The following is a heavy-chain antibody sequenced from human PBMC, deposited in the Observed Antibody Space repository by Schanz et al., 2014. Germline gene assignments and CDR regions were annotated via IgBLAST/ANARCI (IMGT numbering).Heavy chain of an antibody. CDR3: TRDGYCSSTSCYTEYDY. V-gene: IGHV1-18*01. Sequence: QVQLVQSGGEVKKPGASVKVSCKASGYTFTNYGISWVRQAPGQGLEWMGWISAYNGNINYAQKLQGRVTMTTDTSTSTAYMELRSLRSDDTAVYYCTRDGYCSSTSCYTEYDYWGQGTLVTVSS. D-gene: IGHD2-2*02. CDR1: GYTFTNYG. J-gene: IGHJ4*02. CDR2: ISAYNGNI.